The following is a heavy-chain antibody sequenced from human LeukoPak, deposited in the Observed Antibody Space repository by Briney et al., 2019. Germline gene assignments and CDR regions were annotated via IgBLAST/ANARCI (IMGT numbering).Heavy chain of an antibody. V-gene: IGHV1-18*01. J-gene: IGHJ3*02. CDR1: GYTFTTYG. Sequence: ASGKVSCTASGYTFTTYGISWVRQAPGQGLEGRGWISAYNGNTKYAQKLQGRVTMTTDTSTSTAYMALRSLRSDATAVYYCARDGRRYYPAPTVYWELPVDRAFDIWGQGTMVTVSS. D-gene: IGHD1-26*01. CDR3: ARDGRRYYPAPTVYWELPVDRAFDI. CDR2: ISAYNGNT.